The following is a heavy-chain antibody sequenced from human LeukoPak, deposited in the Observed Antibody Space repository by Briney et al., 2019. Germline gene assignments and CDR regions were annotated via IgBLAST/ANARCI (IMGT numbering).Heavy chain of an antibody. CDR3: AGMGICGGGSCYPFDY. CDR2: IYYSGST. J-gene: IGHJ4*02. D-gene: IGHD2-15*01. CDR1: GGSISSSSN. V-gene: IGHV4-39*01. Sequence: SEALSLTCTVSGGSISSSSNWGGIRQPPGKGRVGTVSIYYSGSTYYNPSLRSRVTISVDTSKNQFSLKLSSVTAADTAVFYCAGMGICGGGSCYPFDYWGQGTLVTVSS.